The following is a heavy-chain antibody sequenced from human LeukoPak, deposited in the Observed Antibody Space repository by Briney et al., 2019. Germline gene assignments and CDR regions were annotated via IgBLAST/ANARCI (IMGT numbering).Heavy chain of an antibody. J-gene: IGHJ3*02. V-gene: IGHV4-39*07. CDR2: IYYSGST. CDR1: GGSISSSSYY. Sequence: SETLSLTCTVSGGSISSSSYYWGWIRQPPGKGLEWIGSIYYSGSTNYNPSLKSRVTMSVDTSKNQFSLKLSSVTAADTAVYYCARATYYYDSRYDAFDIWGQGTMVTVSS. CDR3: ARATYYYDSRYDAFDI. D-gene: IGHD3-22*01.